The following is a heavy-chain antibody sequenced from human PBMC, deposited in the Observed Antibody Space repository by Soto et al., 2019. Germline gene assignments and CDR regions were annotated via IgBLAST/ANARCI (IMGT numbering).Heavy chain of an antibody. J-gene: IGHJ4*02. CDR3: ARPAGIAAAGVKSTETVQDY. CDR2: IYYSGST. D-gene: IGHD6-13*01. Sequence: SETLSLTCTVSGGSISSSSYHWGWIRQPPGKGLEWIGSIYYSGSTYYNPSLKSRVTISVDTSKNQFSLKLSSVTAADTAVYYCARPAGIAAAGVKSTETVQDYWGKGTLVTVSS. CDR1: GGSISSSSYH. V-gene: IGHV4-39*01.